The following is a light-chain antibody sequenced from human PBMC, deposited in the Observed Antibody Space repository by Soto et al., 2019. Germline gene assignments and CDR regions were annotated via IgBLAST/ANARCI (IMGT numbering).Light chain of an antibody. V-gene: IGKV3-20*01. CDR2: GAS. CDR1: QSVTGSY. CDR3: QQYGSSPRT. Sequence: EIVLTQSPGSLSLSPGERATLSCRASQSVTGSYLAWYQQKPGQAPTLLMHGASSRATGIPERFSGSGSGTDFTLTISRLVPEDFAVYYCQQYGSSPRTFGQGTKVEIK. J-gene: IGKJ1*01.